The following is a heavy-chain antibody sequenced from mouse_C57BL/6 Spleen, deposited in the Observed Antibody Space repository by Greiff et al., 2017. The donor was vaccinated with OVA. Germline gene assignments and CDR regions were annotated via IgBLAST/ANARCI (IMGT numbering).Heavy chain of an antibody. Sequence: QVQLQQSGPELVKPGASVKISCKASGYAFSSSWMNWVKQRPGKGLEWIGRIYPGDGDTNYNGKFKGKATLTADKSSSTAYMQLSSLTSEDSAVYFCARVLHYYGSRPDYLDYWGQGTTLTVSS. CDR2: IYPGDGDT. V-gene: IGHV1-82*01. J-gene: IGHJ2*01. CDR3: ARVLHYYGSRPDYLDY. CDR1: GYAFSSSW. D-gene: IGHD1-1*01.